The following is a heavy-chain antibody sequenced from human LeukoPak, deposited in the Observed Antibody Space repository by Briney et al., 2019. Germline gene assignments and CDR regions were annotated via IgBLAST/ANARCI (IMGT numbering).Heavy chain of an antibody. CDR3: ARAPRAARAYFDY. V-gene: IGHV4-39*01. CDR2: IYYSGST. J-gene: IGHJ4*02. CDR1: GGSISSSSYY. Sequence: PSETLSLTCTVSGGSISSSSYYWGWIRQPPGKGLEWIGSIYYSGSTYYNPSLKSRVTISVDTSKNQFSLKLSSVTAADTAVYYCARAPRAARAYFDYWGQGTLVTVSS. D-gene: IGHD6-6*01.